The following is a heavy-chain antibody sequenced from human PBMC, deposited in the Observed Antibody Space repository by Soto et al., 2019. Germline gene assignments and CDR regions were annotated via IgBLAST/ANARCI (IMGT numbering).Heavy chain of an antibody. CDR2: LSGNSGTT. D-gene: IGHD3-3*01. CDR1: GFTFSSYA. V-gene: IGHV3-23*01. CDR3: AKCSKVTIFSANDF. J-gene: IGHJ4*02. Sequence: VQLLESGGGLVQPGGCLRLSCAASGFTFSSYAMTWVRQAPGKGMEWVSALSGNSGTTYSADSVNGRFTISGDNARNTLYLQMSSLRAEDTSLYYCAKCSKVTIFSANDFWGQGTLVTVSS.